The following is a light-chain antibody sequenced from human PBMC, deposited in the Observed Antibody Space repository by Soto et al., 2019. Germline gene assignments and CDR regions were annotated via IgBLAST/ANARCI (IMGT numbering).Light chain of an antibody. V-gene: IGKV3-11*01. CDR3: QQRNYWPIT. J-gene: IGKJ5*01. CDR1: QTVNIY. Sequence: EVVLTQSPATLSLSPGERATLSCRASQTVNIYLAWYQQKPGQAPRLLIYDASNRATDVPPRFSGSGSGTDFTLTISSLEPEDFAVYYCQQRNYWPITFGQGTRLEMK. CDR2: DAS.